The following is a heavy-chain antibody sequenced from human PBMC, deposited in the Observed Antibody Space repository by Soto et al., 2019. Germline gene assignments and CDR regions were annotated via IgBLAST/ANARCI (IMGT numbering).Heavy chain of an antibody. J-gene: IGHJ6*02. D-gene: IGHD6-6*01. CDR1: GFTFRSYT. CDR2: ISSSSRDI. Sequence: EVQLVESGGGLLKPGGSLRLSCAASGFTFRSYTMDWVRQAPGKGLEWVSSISSSSRDIYYADSVKGRFTVSRDNAKNSLYLQMNSLRAEDTAVYYCASLVAAPSSFSSYYYGMDVWGQGTTVTVSS. V-gene: IGHV3-21*01. CDR3: ASLVAAPSSFSSYYYGMDV.